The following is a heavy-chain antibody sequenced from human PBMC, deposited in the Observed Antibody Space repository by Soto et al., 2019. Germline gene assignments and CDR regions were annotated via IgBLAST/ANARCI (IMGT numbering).Heavy chain of an antibody. J-gene: IGHJ5*02. CDR1: GGSISNYF. CDR3: ARSIDP. V-gene: IGHV4-59*01. Sequence: SLTCTVSGGSISNYFWSWIRQPPGKGLEWVGFIYYNGSTQYNPSLKSRVTMSVDTSKNQFSLKLNSVTAADTAVYYCARSIDPWGQGTLVTVSS. CDR2: IYYNGST.